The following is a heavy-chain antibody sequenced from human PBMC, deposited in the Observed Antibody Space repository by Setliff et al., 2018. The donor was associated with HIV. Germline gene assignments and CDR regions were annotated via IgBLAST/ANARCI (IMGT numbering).Heavy chain of an antibody. J-gene: IGHJ4*02. CDR2: LIPVLGEP. CDR1: GHTPRHYG. V-gene: IGHV1-69*11. Sequence: PGASVKVSCKASGHTPRHYGINRIRQAPGQGLEWVGSLIPVLGEPHYAPRFQGRVTITADDSTNTAYLELSNLRFDDTATYYCARGVLYGLSEYWGTGSLVTVSS. D-gene: IGHD3-10*01. CDR3: ARGVLYGLSEY.